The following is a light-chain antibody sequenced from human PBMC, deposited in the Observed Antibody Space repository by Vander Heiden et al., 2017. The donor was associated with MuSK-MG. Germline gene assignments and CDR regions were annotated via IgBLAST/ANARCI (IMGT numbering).Light chain of an antibody. CDR3: QQDSSYWP. V-gene: IGKV3-20*01. CDR1: QSVISSY. Sequence: IVLPQSPGPLSLSPGARSTLSCRASQSVISSYLDWYQQKPGQAPRLLIYGASSRASGIPYRFSGSGYGTDFTLTSSRREPEDFAVYYCQQDSSYWPFGQGTKVEIK. J-gene: IGKJ1*01. CDR2: GAS.